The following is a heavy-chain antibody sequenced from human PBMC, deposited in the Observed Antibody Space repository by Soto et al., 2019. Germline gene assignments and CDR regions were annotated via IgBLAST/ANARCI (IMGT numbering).Heavy chain of an antibody. J-gene: IGHJ5*02. CDR1: GGSISSSSYY. CDR3: ARHLTYCSAGSCYSHLLHWFDP. CDR2: IFYSGST. Sequence: SETLSLTCTVSGGSISSSSYYWGWIRQPPGKGLEWIGSIFYSGSTYYNPSLKSRVTISVDTSKNQFSLKLSSVTAADTAVYYCARHLTYCSAGSCYSHLLHWFDPWGQGTLVTVSS. D-gene: IGHD2-15*01. V-gene: IGHV4-39*01.